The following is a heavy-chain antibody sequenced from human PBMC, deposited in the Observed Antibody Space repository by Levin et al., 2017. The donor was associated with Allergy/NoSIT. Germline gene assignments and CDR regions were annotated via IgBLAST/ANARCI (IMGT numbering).Heavy chain of an antibody. Sequence: ASVKVSCKASGYTFANYGITWVRQAPGQGLYWMGWISAYNGNTNYAQKLQGRVTMTTDTSTRTAYMELRSLTSDDTAIYYCARGDLEYSSAWYYFDYWGQGTLVTVSS. J-gene: IGHJ4*02. CDR1: GYTFANYG. V-gene: IGHV1-18*01. CDR3: ARGDLEYSSAWYYFDY. D-gene: IGHD6-19*01. CDR2: ISAYNGNT.